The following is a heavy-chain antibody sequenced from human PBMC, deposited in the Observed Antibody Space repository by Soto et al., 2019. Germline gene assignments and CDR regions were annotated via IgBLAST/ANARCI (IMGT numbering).Heavy chain of an antibody. J-gene: IGHJ6*02. CDR2: IWYDGSNK. CDR1: GFTFSSYG. V-gene: IGHV3-33*01. Sequence: QVQLVESGGGVVQPGRSLRLSCAASGFTFSSYGMHWVRQAPGKGLEWVAVIWYDGSNKYYADSVKGRFTISRDNSKNTLYLQMNRLRAEDTAVYYCARDRGSYYGGGYYYGMDVWGQGATVTVSS. D-gene: IGHD1-26*01. CDR3: ARDRGSYYGGGYYYGMDV.